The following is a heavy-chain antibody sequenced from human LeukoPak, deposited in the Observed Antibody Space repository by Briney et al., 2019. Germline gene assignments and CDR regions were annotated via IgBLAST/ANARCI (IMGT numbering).Heavy chain of an antibody. Sequence: ASVKVSCKASGYTFTSYDINWVRQATGQGLEWMGWMNPNSGNTGYAQKFQGRVTITRNTSISTAYMELSSLRSEDTAVYYCARDPGPNCSSTSCHYYYYMDVWGKGTTVTVSS. J-gene: IGHJ6*03. V-gene: IGHV1-8*03. CDR2: MNPNSGNT. CDR1: GYTFTSYD. D-gene: IGHD2-2*01. CDR3: ARDPGPNCSSTSCHYYYYMDV.